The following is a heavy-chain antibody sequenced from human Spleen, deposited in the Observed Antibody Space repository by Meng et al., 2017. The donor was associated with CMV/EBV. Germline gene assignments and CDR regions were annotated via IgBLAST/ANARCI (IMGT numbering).Heavy chain of an antibody. Sequence: ASGFTFSSYAMAWVRQAPGKGLEWVSVISGSGGSTYYADSVKGRFTISRDNSKNTLYLQMNSLRAEDTAVYYCAKTPYSSSARSFDYWGQGTLVTVSS. CDR2: ISGSGGST. J-gene: IGHJ4*02. V-gene: IGHV3-23*01. CDR1: GFTFSSYA. D-gene: IGHD6-6*01. CDR3: AKTPYSSSARSFDY.